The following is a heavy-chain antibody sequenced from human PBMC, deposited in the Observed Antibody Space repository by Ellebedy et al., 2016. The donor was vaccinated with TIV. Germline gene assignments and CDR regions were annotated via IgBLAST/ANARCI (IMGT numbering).Heavy chain of an antibody. V-gene: IGHV3-53*01. D-gene: IGHD4-23*01. CDR2: IYSGGDGGDS. Sequence: GESLKISCAASGFTVSSYYMNWVRQAPGKGLEWVSVIYSGGDGGDSYYADYVKGRFNISRDNSKNTLYLQMNNLRAEDTTVYYCARDAADNGGKLDYWGQGALVTVSS. J-gene: IGHJ4*02. CDR1: GFTVSSYY. CDR3: ARDAADNGGKLDY.